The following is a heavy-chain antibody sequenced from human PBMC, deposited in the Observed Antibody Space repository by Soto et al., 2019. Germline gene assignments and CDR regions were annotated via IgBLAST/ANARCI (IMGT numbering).Heavy chain of an antibody. CDR3: ASEAYHPSRYSFDS. D-gene: IGHD3-10*01. V-gene: IGHV6-1*01. J-gene: IGHJ4*02. CDR2: TYYRSKWYN. CDR1: GDSVSSDNVA. Sequence: SQTLSRTCAISGDSVSSDNVAWNWIRQSPSRGLEWLGRTYYRSKWYNDYILSVKSRVTINPDTSKNQLSLQLNSVTPEDTAVYYCASEAYHPSRYSFDSWGPAILVTVSS.